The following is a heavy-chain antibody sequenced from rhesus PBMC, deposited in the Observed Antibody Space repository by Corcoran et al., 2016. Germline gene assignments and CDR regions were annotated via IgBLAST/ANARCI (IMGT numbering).Heavy chain of an antibody. CDR3: ARRDSSGWYSLDV. V-gene: IGHV4-169*01. CDR2: IYGSGSST. Sequence: QLQLQESGPGLVKPSETLSLTCAVSGGSISSSYWSWIRQAPGTGLEWIGYIYGSGSSTNYNPSLKSRVTLSVDTSKNQLSLKLSSVTAADTAVYYCARRDSSGWYSLDVWGRGVLVTVSS. CDR1: GGSISSSY. D-gene: IGHD6-31*01. J-gene: IGHJ5-2*02.